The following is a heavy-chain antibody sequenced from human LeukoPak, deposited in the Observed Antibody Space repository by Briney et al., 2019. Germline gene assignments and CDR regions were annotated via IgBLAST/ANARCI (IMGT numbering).Heavy chain of an antibody. D-gene: IGHD4-23*01. J-gene: IGHJ4*02. Sequence: TGGSLRLSCAASGFTFSSYGMHWVRQAPGKGLEWVAFIRYDGSNKYYADSVRGRLTISRDNSKNTLYLQMNSLRAEDTAVYYCANGDYGGPKPGFDYWGQGTLVTVSS. CDR1: GFTFSSYG. CDR2: IRYDGSNK. V-gene: IGHV3-30*02. CDR3: ANGDYGGPKPGFDY.